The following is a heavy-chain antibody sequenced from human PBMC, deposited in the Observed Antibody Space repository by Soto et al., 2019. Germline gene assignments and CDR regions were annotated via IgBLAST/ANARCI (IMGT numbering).Heavy chain of an antibody. CDR2: IIPILGIA. CDR1: GGTFSSYT. D-gene: IGHD6-19*01. V-gene: IGHV1-69*02. Sequence: QVQLVQSGAEVKKPGSSVKVSCKASGGTFSSYTISWVRQAPRQGLEWMGRIIPILGIANYAQKFQGRVTITADKSTSTAYMELSSLRSEDTAVYYCASSTIAVAGNEVRAFDIWGQATMVTVSS. J-gene: IGHJ3*02. CDR3: ASSTIAVAGNEVRAFDI.